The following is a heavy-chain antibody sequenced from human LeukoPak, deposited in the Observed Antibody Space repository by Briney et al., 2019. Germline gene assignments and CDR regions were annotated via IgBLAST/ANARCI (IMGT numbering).Heavy chain of an antibody. CDR3: ARDHPKYSSGWYYFDY. CDR2: IYNSETT. J-gene: IGHJ4*02. D-gene: IGHD6-19*01. Sequence: SETLSLTCTVSGDSISSYYWSWIRQPPGKGLEWIGYIYNSETTNYNPSLESRVTISEDTSKNQFSLMLTSVTAADTAVYYCARDHPKYSSGWYYFDYWGQGTLVTVSS. CDR1: GDSISSYY. V-gene: IGHV4-59*01.